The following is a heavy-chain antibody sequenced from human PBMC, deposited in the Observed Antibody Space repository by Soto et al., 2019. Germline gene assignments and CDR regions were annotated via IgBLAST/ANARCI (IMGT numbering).Heavy chain of an antibody. V-gene: IGHV1-18*04. CDR1: GYTFTNHG. CDR2: INPYNANV. J-gene: IGHJ3*02. CDR3: ARDRVAGIWGDAGDI. Sequence: QIQLVQSGAEVKKPGASVTVSCTTSGYTFTNHGINWLRQDPGQGLEWMGWINPYNANVNYAQKLHGRVTMTTDTSTSTAYMDLRSLTSDDTAVYYCARDRVAGIWGDAGDIWGQGTMVTVSS. D-gene: IGHD3-16*01.